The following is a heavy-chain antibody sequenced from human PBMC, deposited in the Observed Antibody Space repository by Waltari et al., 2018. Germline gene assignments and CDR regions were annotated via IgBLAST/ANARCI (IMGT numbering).Heavy chain of an antibody. CDR2: TFHRCGT. V-gene: IGHV4-39*01. Sequence: QVQLRESGPGLAKPSETLSLTCSVSGGFIANNNYHWGWIRQSPSKGLEWIGNTFHRCGTESTPSLQSRFTISVASSKNDFYLKVASVTAADTAAYYCARRWTYCTGDDCYPFFDSWGQGTLVIVSS. J-gene: IGHJ4*02. CDR3: ARRWTYCTGDDCYPFFDS. D-gene: IGHD2-8*02. CDR1: GGFIANNNYH.